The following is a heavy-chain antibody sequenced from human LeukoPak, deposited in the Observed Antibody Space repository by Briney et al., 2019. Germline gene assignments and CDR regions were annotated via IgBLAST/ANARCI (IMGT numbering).Heavy chain of an antibody. Sequence: GRSLRLSCAASGLTFSNYDMHWVRQAPGKGLEWVAVVWSDGINKYYADSVKGRFTISRDNSKNTLYLQMNSLRAEDTALYYCAKDSRSSSIDFWGQGTLVTVSS. CDR3: AKDSRSSSIDF. J-gene: IGHJ4*02. CDR2: VWSDGINK. D-gene: IGHD6-6*01. V-gene: IGHV3-33*06. CDR1: GLTFSNYD.